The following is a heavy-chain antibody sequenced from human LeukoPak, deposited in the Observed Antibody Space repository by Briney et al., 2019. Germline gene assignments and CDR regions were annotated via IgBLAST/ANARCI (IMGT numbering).Heavy chain of an antibody. D-gene: IGHD3-10*02. V-gene: IGHV3-23*01. CDR3: AKYVNGYFDY. J-gene: IGHJ4*02. CDR1: GFTFSSYG. CDR2: ISDSGGAT. Sequence: GGSLILSCMASGFTFSSYGMGWVRQAPGKGLEWVSSISDSGGATYYADSAKGRFTISRDNSKNTLNLQVNSLRDEDTAVYYCAKYVNGYFDYWGQGTLVTVSS.